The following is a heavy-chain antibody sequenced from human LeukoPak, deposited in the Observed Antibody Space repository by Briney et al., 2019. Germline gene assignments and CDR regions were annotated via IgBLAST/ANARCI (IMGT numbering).Heavy chain of an antibody. CDR3: ARHPGVVAGNYYFDY. Sequence: SETLSLTCTVSGGSISSYYWSWIRQPPGKGLEWIGYIYYTGSTNYNPSLKSRVTISVDTSKNQFSLKLSSVTAADTAMYYCARHPGVVAGNYYFDYWGQGTLVTVSS. V-gene: IGHV4-59*01. D-gene: IGHD6-19*01. CDR2: IYYTGST. J-gene: IGHJ4*02. CDR1: GGSISSYY.